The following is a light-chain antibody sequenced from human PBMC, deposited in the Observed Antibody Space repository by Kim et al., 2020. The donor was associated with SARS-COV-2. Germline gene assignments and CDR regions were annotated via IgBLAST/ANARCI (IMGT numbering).Light chain of an antibody. Sequence: DIQLTQSPSSLSASVGDRVTITCRASHDISSFLSWYQQKPGVAPKLVIYDASNLETGVSTRFSGSGSGTVFTLSISSLQPEDFATYFCQQYDNLPLTFGGGTKVEI. CDR2: DAS. V-gene: IGKV1-33*01. J-gene: IGKJ4*01. CDR1: HDISSF. CDR3: QQYDNLPLT.